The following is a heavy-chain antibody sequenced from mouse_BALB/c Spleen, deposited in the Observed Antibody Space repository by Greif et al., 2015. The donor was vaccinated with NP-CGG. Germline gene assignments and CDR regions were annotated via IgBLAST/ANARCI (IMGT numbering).Heavy chain of an antibody. D-gene: IGHD3-3*01. J-gene: IGHJ3*01. V-gene: IGHV1-54*01. CDR2: INPGSGGT. Sequence: QVQLQQSGAELVRPGTSVKVSCKASGYAFTNYLIEWVKQSPGQGLEWIGVINPGSGGTNYNEKFKGKATLTADKSSSTAYMQLSSLTSDDSAVYFCAREGCDQGLFAYWGQGTLVTVSA. CDR1: GYAFTNYL. CDR3: AREGCDQGLFAY.